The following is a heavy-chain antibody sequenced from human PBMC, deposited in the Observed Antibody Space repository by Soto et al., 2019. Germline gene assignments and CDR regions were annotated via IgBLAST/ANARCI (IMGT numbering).Heavy chain of an antibody. J-gene: IGHJ5*02. Sequence: GESLNVSSRGSVHRDSRYWSPWVRPMPGKGLKWMGIIYPGDSDTRYSPSFQGQVTMSVDKSNSTAYLHWSSLKASDTAMYYCAKYFNWYADHRDLNAVPTRRSPDP. V-gene: IGHV5-51*01. CDR3: AKYFNWYADHRDLNAVPTRRSPDP. CDR2: IYPGDSDT. CDR1: VHRDSRYW. D-gene: IGHD3-9*01.